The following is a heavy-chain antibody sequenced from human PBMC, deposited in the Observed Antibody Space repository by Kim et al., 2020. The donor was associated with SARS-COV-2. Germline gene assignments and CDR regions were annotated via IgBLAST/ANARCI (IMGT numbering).Heavy chain of an antibody. D-gene: IGHD3-22*01. J-gene: IGHJ3*02. V-gene: IGHV4-39*01. CDR3: ARHNYYDSSGYYFGAFDI. Sequence: KSRVTISVDTSKNQFSLKLGSVTAADTAVYYCARHNYYDSSGYYFGAFDIWGQGTMVTVSS.